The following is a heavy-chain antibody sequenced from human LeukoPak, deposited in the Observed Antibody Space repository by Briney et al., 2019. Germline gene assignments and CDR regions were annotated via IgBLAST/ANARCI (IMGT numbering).Heavy chain of an antibody. D-gene: IGHD6-19*01. V-gene: IGHV3-23*01. CDR1: GFTFSSYA. CDR3: AKDGVWQSYYFDY. J-gene: IGHJ4*02. Sequence: GGSLRLSCAASGFTFSSYAMTWVRQAPGKGLEWVSSISDSGVNTYYADSVRGRFTISRDNSKNTLYLHMNSLRAEDTAIYYCAKDGVWQSYYFDYWGQGTLVTVAS. CDR2: ISDSGVNT.